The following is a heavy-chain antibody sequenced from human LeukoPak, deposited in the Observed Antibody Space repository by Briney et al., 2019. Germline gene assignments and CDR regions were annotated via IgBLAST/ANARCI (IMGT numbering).Heavy chain of an antibody. V-gene: IGHV6-1*01. CDR3: ARGDSSTSPGVFDY. J-gene: IGHJ4*02. D-gene: IGHD6-13*01. CDR1: GDSVSSNSAA. CDR2: TYYRSKWYN. Sequence: SQTLSLTCAISGDSVSSNSAAWNWIRQSPSRGLEWLGRTYYRSKWYNDYALSVHSRMTINADTPKNHFSLQLNSVTPDDTAVYYCARGDSSTSPGVFDYWGQGTLVTVSS.